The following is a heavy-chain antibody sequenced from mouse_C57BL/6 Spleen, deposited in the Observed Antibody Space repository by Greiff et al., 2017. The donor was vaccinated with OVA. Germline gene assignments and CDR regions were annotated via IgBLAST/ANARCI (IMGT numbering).Heavy chain of an antibody. D-gene: IGHD2-2*01. J-gene: IGHJ2*01. CDR1: GFTFTDYY. CDR2: IRNKANGYTT. Sequence: DVKLVESGGGLVQPGGSLSLSCAASGFTFTDYYMSWVRQPPGKALEWLGFIRNKANGYTTEYSASVKGRFTISRDNSQSILYLQMNALRAEDSATYYCASHMVSYYFDDWGQGTTLTVSS. CDR3: ASHMVSYYFDD. V-gene: IGHV7-3*01.